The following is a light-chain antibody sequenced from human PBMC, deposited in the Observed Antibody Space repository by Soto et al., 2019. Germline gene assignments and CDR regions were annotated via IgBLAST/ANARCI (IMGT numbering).Light chain of an antibody. V-gene: IGKV2-28*01. Sequence: DIALTQSPLSRPVTPGEAATISCRSSQSLMDSRGYDFLDWYVQKPGQSPQLLIFLASNRAPGVPDRFSGSVSDTDFTLRISRVEAEDVGLYFCMQALKTPYTFGRGTKLELK. J-gene: IGKJ2*01. CDR1: QSLMDSRGYDF. CDR2: LAS. CDR3: MQALKTPYT.